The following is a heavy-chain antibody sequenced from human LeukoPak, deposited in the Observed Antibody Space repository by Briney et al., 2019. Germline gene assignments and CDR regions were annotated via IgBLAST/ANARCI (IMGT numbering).Heavy chain of an antibody. CDR3: ARGGNYDFWSGYYQGSWFDP. D-gene: IGHD3-3*01. J-gene: IGHJ5*02. Sequence: SETLSLTCTVSGGSISSYYWSWIRQPPGKGLEWIGYIYYSGSTNYNPSLKSRVTISVDTSKNQFSLKLSSVTAADTAVYYCARGGNYDFWSGYYQGSWFDPWGQGTLVTVSS. CDR1: GGSISSYY. CDR2: IYYSGST. V-gene: IGHV4-59*12.